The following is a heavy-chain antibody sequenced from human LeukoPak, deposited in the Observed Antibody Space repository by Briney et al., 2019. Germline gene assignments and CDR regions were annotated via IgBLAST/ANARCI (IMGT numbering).Heavy chain of an antibody. CDR2: IYTSGST. J-gene: IGHJ4*02. D-gene: IGHD3-22*01. CDR3: ARDGDSSGYLDY. V-gene: IGHV4-61*02. CDR1: GGSISSGSYY. Sequence: PSQTLSLTCTVSGGSISSGSYYWSSIRQPAGKGLEWIGRIYTSGSTNYNPSLKSRVTISVDTSKNQFCLKLSSVTAADTAVYYCARDGDSSGYLDYWGQGTLVTVSS.